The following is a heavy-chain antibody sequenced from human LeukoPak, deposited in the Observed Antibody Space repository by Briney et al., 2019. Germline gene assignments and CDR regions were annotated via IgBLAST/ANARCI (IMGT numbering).Heavy chain of an antibody. V-gene: IGHV3-30-3*01. D-gene: IGHD7-27*01. J-gene: IGHJ4*02. CDR3: ATIGDRRTGELYRIDY. CDR1: GFTFSNYA. CDR2: VSYDGSNK. Sequence: GGSLRLSCAASGFTFSNYAMHWVRQAPGKGLEWVAVVSYDGSNKYYADSVKGRFTISRDSSKNTLYLQMNSLRAEDAAIYYCATIGDRRTGELYRIDYWGQGTLVTVSS.